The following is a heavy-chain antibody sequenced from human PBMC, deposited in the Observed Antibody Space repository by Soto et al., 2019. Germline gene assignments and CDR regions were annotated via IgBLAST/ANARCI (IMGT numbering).Heavy chain of an antibody. D-gene: IGHD3-22*01. V-gene: IGHV4-59*01. CDR1: GGSISSYY. CDR3: ARDYYYDSSVGGAFDI. Sequence: SETLSLTCTVSGGSISSYYWSWIRQPPGKGLEWIGYIYYSGSTNYNPSLKSRVTISVDTSKNQFSLKLSSVTAADTAVYYCARDYYYDSSVGGAFDIWGQGTMVTVSS. CDR2: IYYSGST. J-gene: IGHJ3*02.